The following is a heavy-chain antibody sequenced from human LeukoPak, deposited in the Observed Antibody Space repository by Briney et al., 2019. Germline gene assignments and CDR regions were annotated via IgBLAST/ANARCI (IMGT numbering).Heavy chain of an antibody. CDR2: ISGSGGST. CDR3: ATPPTVTRNY. D-gene: IGHD4-17*01. CDR1: GFTFSSYA. J-gene: IGHJ4*02. V-gene: IGHV3-23*01. Sequence: GGSLRLSCAASGFTFSSYAMSWVRQAPGKGLEWVSSISGSGGSTYYADSVKGRFTISRDNSKNTLYLQMNTLRAEDTAVYYCATPPTVTRNYWGQRTLVTVSS.